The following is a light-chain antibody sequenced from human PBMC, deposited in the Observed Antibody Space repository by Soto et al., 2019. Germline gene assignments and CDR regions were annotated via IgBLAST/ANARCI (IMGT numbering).Light chain of an antibody. Sequence: DIQMTQSPCTLSASVGDRVTITCRASQGISSYLAWYQQKPGEAPKLLIYAASTLQSGVPSRFSGSGSGTDFTLTISSLQPEDFATYYCQQLNSWTFGQGTKVDIK. CDR2: AAS. V-gene: IGKV1-9*01. CDR1: QGISSY. J-gene: IGKJ1*01. CDR3: QQLNSWT.